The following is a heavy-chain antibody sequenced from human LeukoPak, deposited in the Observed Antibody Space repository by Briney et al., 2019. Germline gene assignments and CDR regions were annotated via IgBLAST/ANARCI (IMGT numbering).Heavy chain of an antibody. V-gene: IGHV3-30*03. Sequence: GGSLRLSCAASGFTFSSYSMNWVRQAPGKGLEWVAVISYDGSNKYYADSVKGRFTISRDNSKNTLYLQMNSLRAEDTAVYYCARAHTGSIAARRYYYYYMDVWGKGTTVTVSS. CDR1: GFTFSSYS. CDR2: ISYDGSNK. CDR3: ARAHTGSIAARRYYYYYMDV. J-gene: IGHJ6*03. D-gene: IGHD6-6*01.